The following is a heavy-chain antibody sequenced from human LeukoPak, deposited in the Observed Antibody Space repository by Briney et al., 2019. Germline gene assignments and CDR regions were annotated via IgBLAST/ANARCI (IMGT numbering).Heavy chain of an antibody. Sequence: PGGSLRLSCAASGFIVSSNYMSWVRQAPGKGLEWVSIIYSGGSTYYADSVKGRFTISRDNSKNTLYLQMNSLRAEDTAVYYCAKDKKAGPRGTFDYWGQGTLVTVSS. CDR1: GFIVSSNY. D-gene: IGHD3-16*01. CDR3: AKDKKAGPRGTFDY. CDR2: IYSGGST. V-gene: IGHV3-53*01. J-gene: IGHJ4*02.